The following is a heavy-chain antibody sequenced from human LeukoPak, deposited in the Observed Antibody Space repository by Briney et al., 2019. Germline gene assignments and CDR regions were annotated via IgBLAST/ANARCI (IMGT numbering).Heavy chain of an antibody. V-gene: IGHV4-59*01. CDR2: IYYSGST. Sequence: PSETLSLTCTVSGGSISSYYWSWIRQPPGKGLEWIGYIYYSGSTNYNPSLKSRVTISVDTSKNQFSLKLSSVTAADTAVYYCARDGGYSSLEYYFDYWGQGTLVIVSS. D-gene: IGHD6-13*01. CDR3: ARDGGYSSLEYYFDY. J-gene: IGHJ4*02. CDR1: GGSISSYY.